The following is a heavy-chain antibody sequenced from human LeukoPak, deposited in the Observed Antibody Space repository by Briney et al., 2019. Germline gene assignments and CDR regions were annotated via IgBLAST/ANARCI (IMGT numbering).Heavy chain of an antibody. V-gene: IGHV4-34*01. D-gene: IGHD4-23*01. CDR1: GGSFSGYY. J-gene: IGHJ5*02. CDR2: INHSGST. Sequence: SETRSLTCAVYGGSFSGYYWSWIRQPPGKGLEWIGEINHSGSTNYNPSLKSRVTISVDTSKNQFSLNLSSVTAADTAVYYCARLGGWFDPWGQGTLVTVSS. CDR3: ARLGGWFDP.